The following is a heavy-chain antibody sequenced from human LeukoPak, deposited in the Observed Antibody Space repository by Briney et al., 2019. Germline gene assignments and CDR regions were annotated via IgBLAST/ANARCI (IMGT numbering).Heavy chain of an antibody. Sequence: GGSLRLSCAASGFTFSSYAMSWVRRAPGKGLEWVSGLSGGGDAPYYADSVKGRFTMSRDSSKNTLYLQMNSLRAEDTAVYYFAREANYYGSGNPGSFDYWGQGALVTVSS. V-gene: IGHV3-23*01. CDR1: GFTFSSYA. CDR3: AREANYYGSGNPGSFDY. CDR2: LSGGGDAP. J-gene: IGHJ4*02. D-gene: IGHD3-10*01.